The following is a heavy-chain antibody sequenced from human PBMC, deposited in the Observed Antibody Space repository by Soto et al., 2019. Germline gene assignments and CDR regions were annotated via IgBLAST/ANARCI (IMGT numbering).Heavy chain of an antibody. J-gene: IGHJ6*02. CDR2: IIPIFGTA. CDR3: ARGGGGGRYYYYYGMDV. V-gene: IGHV1-69*12. D-gene: IGHD3-16*01. Sequence: QVQLVQSGAEVKKPGSSVKVSCKASGGTFSSYAISWVRQAPGQGLEWMGGIIPIFGTANYAQKFQGRVTITADESTSTAYMELSSLRSEDTAVYYCARGGGGGRYYYYYGMDVWGQGTTVTVSS. CDR1: GGTFSSYA.